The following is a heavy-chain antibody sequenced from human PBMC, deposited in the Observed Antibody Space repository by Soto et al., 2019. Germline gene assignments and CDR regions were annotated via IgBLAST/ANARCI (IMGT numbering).Heavy chain of an antibody. V-gene: IGHV4-31*03. J-gene: IGHJ6*03. Sequence: QVQLQESGPGLVKPSQTLSLTCTVSGGSISSGGYYWSWIRQHPGKGLEWIGYIYYSGSTYYNPSLKSRVTISVDTSKNQFSLKLSSVTAADTAVYYCARSYDFLSGYRPHHYYYYMDVWGKGTTVTVSS. CDR1: GGSISSGGYY. CDR3: ARSYDFLSGYRPHHYYYYMDV. CDR2: IYYSGST. D-gene: IGHD3-3*01.